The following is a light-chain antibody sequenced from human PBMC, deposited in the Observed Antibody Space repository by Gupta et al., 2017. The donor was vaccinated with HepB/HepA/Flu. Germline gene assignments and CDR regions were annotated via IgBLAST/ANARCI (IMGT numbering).Light chain of an antibody. Sequence: QTVVTQEPSSSVSPGGTITLTCGLSSGSVSAGYFPSWYQQTPGQAPRTLIYTTYSRSSGVPDRFSGSILGNKAALTITGAQADDESDYYCMLYMGNGISAFGTGTKVTVL. V-gene: IGLV8-61*01. CDR1: SGSVSAGYF. J-gene: IGLJ1*01. CDR3: MLYMGNGISA. CDR2: TTY.